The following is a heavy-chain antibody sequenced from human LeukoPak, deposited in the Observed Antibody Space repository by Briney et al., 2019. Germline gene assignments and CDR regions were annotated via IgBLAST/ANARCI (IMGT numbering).Heavy chain of an antibody. Sequence: GGSQRLCCSASGFTFNSYAIHWVRQAPGKGLEYVSSIGTNGISTYYADSVTGSITISRDNSKNSLYLQMSSLRAEDTAVYYCVKGQEVVYAPTFDYWGKGTMVSASS. V-gene: IGHV3-64D*09. CDR3: VKGQEVVYAPTFDY. J-gene: IGHJ4*02. CDR1: GFTFNSYA. CDR2: IGTNGIST. D-gene: IGHD2-8*02.